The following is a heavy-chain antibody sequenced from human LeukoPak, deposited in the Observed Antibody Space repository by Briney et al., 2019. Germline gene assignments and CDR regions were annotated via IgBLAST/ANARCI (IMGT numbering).Heavy chain of an antibody. CDR1: GFTFRAHS. D-gene: IGHD1-26*01. V-gene: IGHV3-7*01. Sequence: PGGSLRLSCAASGFTFRAHSMHWVRQAPGKGLEWVANIKQDGSEKYYVDSVKGRFTISRDNAKNSLYLQMNSLRAEDTAVYYCARDEGAYIWGQGTMVTVSS. CDR3: ARDEGAYI. CDR2: IKQDGSEK. J-gene: IGHJ3*02.